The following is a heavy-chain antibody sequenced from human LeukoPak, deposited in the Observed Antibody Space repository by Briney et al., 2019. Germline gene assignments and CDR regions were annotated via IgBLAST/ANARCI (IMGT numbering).Heavy chain of an antibody. D-gene: IGHD3-3*01. J-gene: IGHJ4*02. CDR3: AKDWEYDFWSGYQPRLDY. Sequence: PGGSLRLSCTASGFSFSGHWMHWARQLPGKGLVWVSRISPTGSTTSYADSVKGRFTVSRDNAKNTLYLQVNNLRAEDTAVYYCAKDWEYDFWSGYQPRLDYWGQGTLVTVSS. CDR1: GFSFSGHW. CDR2: ISPTGSTT. V-gene: IGHV3-74*01.